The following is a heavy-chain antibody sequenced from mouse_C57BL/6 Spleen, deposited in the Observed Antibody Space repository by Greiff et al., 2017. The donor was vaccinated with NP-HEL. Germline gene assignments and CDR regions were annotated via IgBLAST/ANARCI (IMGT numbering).Heavy chain of an antibody. CDR1: GFTFTDYY. Sequence: EVMLVESGGGLVQPGGSLSLSCAASGFTFTDYYMSWVRQPPGKALEWLGFIRNKANGYTTEYSASVKGRFTISRDNSQSILYLQMNALRAEDSATYYCASFYYYAMDYWGQGTSVTVSS. CDR3: ASFYYYAMDY. CDR2: IRNKANGYTT. J-gene: IGHJ4*01. V-gene: IGHV7-3*01.